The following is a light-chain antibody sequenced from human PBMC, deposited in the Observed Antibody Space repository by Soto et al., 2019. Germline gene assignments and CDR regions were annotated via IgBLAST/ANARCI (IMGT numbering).Light chain of an antibody. V-gene: IGKV2-30*01. CDR3: IQGTPSPCT. CDR2: KVS. CDR1: QSLLYSDGNTY. Sequence: DVVMTQSPLSLPVTLGQPASISCRSSQSLLYSDGNTYLNWFQQRPGQSPRRLIYKVSNRDSGVPDRFSGSGSGTDFTLKISRVEAEDVGVYYCIQGTPSPCTFGQGTKVEIK. J-gene: IGKJ1*01.